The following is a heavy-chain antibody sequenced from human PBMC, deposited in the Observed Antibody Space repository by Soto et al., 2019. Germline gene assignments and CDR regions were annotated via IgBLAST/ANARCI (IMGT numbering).Heavy chain of an antibody. Sequence: PSETLSLTCTVSGGSISSGGYYWSWIRQHPGKGLEWIGYIYYSGSTYYNPSLKSRVTISVDTSKNQFSLKLSSVTAADTAVYYCASQIAVAIHFDYWGQGTLVTVSS. J-gene: IGHJ4*02. CDR1: GGSISSGGYY. D-gene: IGHD6-19*01. CDR2: IYYSGST. V-gene: IGHV4-31*03. CDR3: ASQIAVAIHFDY.